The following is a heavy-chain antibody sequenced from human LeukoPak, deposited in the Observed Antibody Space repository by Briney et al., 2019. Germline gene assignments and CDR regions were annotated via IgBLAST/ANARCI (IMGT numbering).Heavy chain of an antibody. J-gene: IGHJ4*02. D-gene: IGHD1-26*01. CDR3: AKVGYSGSYSPFDY. CDR1: GFTFSSHG. V-gene: IGHV3-30*18. CDR2: ISYDGSNK. Sequence: GGSLRLSCAASGFTFSSHGMHWVRQAPGKGLEWVAVISYDGSNKYYADSVKGRFTISRDNSKNTLYLQMNSLRAEDTAVYYCAKVGYSGSYSPFDYWGQGTLVTVSS.